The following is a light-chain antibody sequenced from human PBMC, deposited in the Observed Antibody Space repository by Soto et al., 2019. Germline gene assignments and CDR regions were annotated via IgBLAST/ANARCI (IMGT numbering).Light chain of an antibody. Sequence: QPVLTQSPSASASLGASVKLTCTLSSGHSSYAIAWHQQQPEKGPRYLMKVNTDGSHNKGDGIPDRFSGSSSGAARYLTISGLQSEDEADYYCQTWGAGFSVVFGGGTKLTVL. CDR2: VNTDGSH. CDR1: SGHSSYA. J-gene: IGLJ2*01. V-gene: IGLV4-69*01. CDR3: QTWGAGFSVV.